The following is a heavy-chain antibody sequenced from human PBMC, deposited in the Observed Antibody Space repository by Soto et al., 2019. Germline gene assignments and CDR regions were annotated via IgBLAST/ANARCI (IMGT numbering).Heavy chain of an antibody. CDR3: AKEEGQTLITIFGVAASHFDY. D-gene: IGHD3-3*01. CDR1: GFTFSSYG. CDR2: ISHDENKK. Sequence: QVQLVESGGGVVQPGMSLRLSCAASGFTFSSYGMHWVRQAPGKGLEWVAVISHDENKKYYADSVKGRFTISRDNSKDTLYLQMNSLRAEDKAVYYCAKEEGQTLITIFGVAASHFDYWGQGTLVTVSS. J-gene: IGHJ4*02. V-gene: IGHV3-30*18.